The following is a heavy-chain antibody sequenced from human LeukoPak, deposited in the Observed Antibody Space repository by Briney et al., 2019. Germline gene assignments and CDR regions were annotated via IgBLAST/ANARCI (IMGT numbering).Heavy chain of an antibody. Sequence: SETLSLTCTVSGGSISSSSSYWGWIRQPPGKGLEWIGSIYYSGSTYYNPSLKSRVTISVDTSKNQFSLKLSSMTAADTAVYYCARGRSVGVLPAPPFDFWGQGTLVTVSS. CDR2: IYYSGST. V-gene: IGHV4-39*01. J-gene: IGHJ4*02. CDR1: GGSISSSSSY. D-gene: IGHD6-6*01. CDR3: ARGRSVGVLPAPPFDF.